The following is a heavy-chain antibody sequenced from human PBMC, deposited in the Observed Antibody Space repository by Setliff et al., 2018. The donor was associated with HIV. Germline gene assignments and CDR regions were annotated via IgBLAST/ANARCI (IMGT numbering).Heavy chain of an antibody. J-gene: IGHJ4*01. D-gene: IGHD1-26*01. CDR1: GVSVNNDDDY. CDR2: IHQSGTA. CDR3: ARQVGEGKWYLDS. V-gene: IGHV4-39*01. Sequence: GSLSLTCAVSGVSVNNDDDYWGWIRQPPGKGLEWIAIIHQSGTAHKRPSLKSRVTISIDTSENLFSLKLSGVTAADTAIYYCARQVGEGKWYLDSWGHGTLVTVSS.